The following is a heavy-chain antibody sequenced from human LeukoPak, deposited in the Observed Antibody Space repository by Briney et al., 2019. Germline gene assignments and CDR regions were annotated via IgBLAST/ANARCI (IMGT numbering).Heavy chain of an antibody. D-gene: IGHD4/OR15-4a*01. CDR2: IYYSGST. V-gene: IGHV4-31*03. J-gene: IGHJ4*02. Sequence: PSETLSLTCTVSGGSISSGGYYWSWLRQHPGKGLEWIGYIYYSGSTYYNPSLKSRVTISVDTSKNQFSLKLSSVTAADTAVYYCARDKVTMGLDYWGQGTLVTVSS. CDR3: ARDKVTMGLDY. CDR1: GGSISSGGYY.